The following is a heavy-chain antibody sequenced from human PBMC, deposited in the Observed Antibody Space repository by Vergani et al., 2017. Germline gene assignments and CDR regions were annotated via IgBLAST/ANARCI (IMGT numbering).Heavy chain of an antibody. J-gene: IGHJ4*02. Sequence: QVQLQESGPGLVKPSETLSLTCTVSGGSISSYYWGWIRQPPGKGLEWIGYIYYSGSTNYNPSLKSRVTIAVDTSKNQFSLKLSSVTAADTAVYYCARGYPMNDYGDHFDDWGQGTLVTVSS. V-gene: IGHV4-59*01. CDR3: ARGYPMNDYGDHFDD. CDR2: IYYSGST. CDR1: GGSISSYY. D-gene: IGHD4-17*01.